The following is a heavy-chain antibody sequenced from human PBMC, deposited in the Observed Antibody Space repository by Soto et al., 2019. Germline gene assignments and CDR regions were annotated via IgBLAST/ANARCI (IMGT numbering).Heavy chain of an antibody. V-gene: IGHV3-7*03. D-gene: IGHD3-16*02. CDR2: IKEDGSEK. CDR1: GFILRNYW. CDR3: ARYRSLDP. J-gene: IGHJ5*02. Sequence: EVQLVESGGGLVQPGGSLRLSCADSGFILRNYWMSWVRQAPVMGLQWVASIKEDGSEKYYVDPVKGRFTISRENAKNSLYLQMNSLRAEDTAVYYCARYRSLDPWGQGILVTVSS.